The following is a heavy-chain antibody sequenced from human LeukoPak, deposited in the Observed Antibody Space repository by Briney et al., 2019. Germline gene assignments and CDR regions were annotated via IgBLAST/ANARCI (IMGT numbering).Heavy chain of an antibody. D-gene: IGHD5-18*01. Sequence: PSGTLPLTCAVSSGSISSSNWWSWVRQPPGKGLEWIGEIYHSGSTNYNPSLKSRVTISVDKSKNQFSLKLSSVTAADTAVYYCARYSYGLLAFDYWGQGTLVTVSS. V-gene: IGHV4-4*02. CDR3: ARYSYGLLAFDY. J-gene: IGHJ4*02. CDR2: IYHSGST. CDR1: SGSISSSNW.